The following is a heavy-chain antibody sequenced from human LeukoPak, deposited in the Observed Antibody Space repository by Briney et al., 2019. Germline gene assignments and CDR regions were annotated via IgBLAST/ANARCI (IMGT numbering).Heavy chain of an antibody. CDR1: GGSFSGYY. CDR2: INHSGST. V-gene: IGHV4-34*01. D-gene: IGHD2-2*01. Sequence: SETLSLTCAVYGGSFSGYYWSWIRQPPGKGLEWIGEINHSGSTNYNPSLKSRVTVSVDTSKNQFSLKLSSVTAADTAVYYCARRPKRRGIKGYCSSTSCYQTNAFDIWGQGTMVTVSS. J-gene: IGHJ3*02. CDR3: ARRPKRRGIKGYCSSTSCYQTNAFDI.